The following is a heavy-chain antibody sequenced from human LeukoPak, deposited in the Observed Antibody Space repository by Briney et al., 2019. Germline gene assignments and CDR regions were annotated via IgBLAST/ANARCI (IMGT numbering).Heavy chain of an antibody. CDR3: AKDMALLTYYYDSGGFGDAFDI. Sequence: GGSLRLSCAASGFTFSSYAMSWVRQAPGKGLEWVSAISGSGGSTYYADSVKGRFTISRDNSKNTLYLQMNSLRAEDTAVYYCAKDMALLTYYYDSGGFGDAFDIGGQGTMVTVSS. CDR2: ISGSGGST. V-gene: IGHV3-23*01. D-gene: IGHD3-22*01. J-gene: IGHJ3*02. CDR1: GFTFSSYA.